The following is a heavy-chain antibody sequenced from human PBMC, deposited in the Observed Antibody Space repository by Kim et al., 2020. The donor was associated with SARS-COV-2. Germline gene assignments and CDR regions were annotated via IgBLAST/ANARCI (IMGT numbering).Heavy chain of an antibody. CDR1: GFTFSSYW. V-gene: IGHV3-7*01. Sequence: GGSLRLSCAASGFTFSSYWMSWVRQAPGKGLEWVANIKQDGSEKYYVDSVKGRFIISRDNAKNSLYLQMNSLRAEDTAVYYCASSIAVAGTVYYYGMDVWGQGTTVTVSS. CDR3: ASSIAVAGTVYYYGMDV. D-gene: IGHD6-19*01. J-gene: IGHJ6*02. CDR2: IKQDGSEK.